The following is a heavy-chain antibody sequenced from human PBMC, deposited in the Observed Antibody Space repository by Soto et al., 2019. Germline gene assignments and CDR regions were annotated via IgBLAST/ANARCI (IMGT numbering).Heavy chain of an antibody. J-gene: IGHJ6*02. CDR3: AREARVGATFFYYGMDV. CDR1: GYTFTSYY. D-gene: IGHD1-26*01. Sequence: ASVKVSCKASGYTFTSYYMHWVRQAPGQGLEWMGIVNPSGGSTSYAQKFQGRVTMTRDTSTSTVYMELSSLRSEDTAVYYCAREARVGATFFYYGMDVWGQGTTVTVSS. CDR2: VNPSGGST. V-gene: IGHV1-46*01.